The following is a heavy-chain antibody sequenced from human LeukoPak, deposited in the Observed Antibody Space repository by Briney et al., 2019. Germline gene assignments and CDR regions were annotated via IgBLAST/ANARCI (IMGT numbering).Heavy chain of an antibody. D-gene: IGHD1-26*01. CDR1: GYTFTSYY. Sequence: VASAKVSCKASGYTFTSYYMHWVRQAPGQGLEWMGIINPSGGSTSYAQKFQGRVTMTRDTSTSTVYMELSSLRSEDTAVYYCARPGLSFSGSYSFDYWGQGTLVTVSS. CDR2: INPSGGST. J-gene: IGHJ4*02. CDR3: ARPGLSFSGSYSFDY. V-gene: IGHV1-46*01.